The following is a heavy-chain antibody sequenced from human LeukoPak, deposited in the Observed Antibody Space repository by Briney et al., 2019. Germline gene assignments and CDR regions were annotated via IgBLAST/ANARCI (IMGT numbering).Heavy chain of an antibody. Sequence: PGGSLRLSCAASGFTFSSYGMSWVRQAPGKGLEWVANIKQDGSEKYYVDSVKGRFTISRDNAKNSLYLQMNSLRAEDTAVYYCARIAGQDWFDPWGQGTLVTVSS. CDR2: IKQDGSEK. D-gene: IGHD3-10*01. J-gene: IGHJ5*02. CDR3: ARIAGQDWFDP. CDR1: GFTFSSYG. V-gene: IGHV3-7*01.